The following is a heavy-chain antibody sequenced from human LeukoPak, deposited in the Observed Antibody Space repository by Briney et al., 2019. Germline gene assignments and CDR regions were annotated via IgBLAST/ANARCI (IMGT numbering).Heavy chain of an antibody. V-gene: IGHV4-59*01. CDR1: GGSISSYY. CDR2: IYYSGST. D-gene: IGHD6-19*01. CDR3: ASYLAVAGLFDY. J-gene: IGHJ4*02. Sequence: PSETLSLTCTVSGGSISSYYWSWIRQPPGKGLEWIGYIYYSGSTNYNPSLKSRVTISVDTSKNQFSLKLSSVTAADTAVYYCASYLAVAGLFDYWGQGTLVTVSS.